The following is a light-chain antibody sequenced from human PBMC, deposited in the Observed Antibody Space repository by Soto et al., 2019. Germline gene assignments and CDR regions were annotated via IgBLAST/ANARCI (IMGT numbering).Light chain of an antibody. J-gene: IGKJ1*01. Sequence: DIVMTQSPDSLAVSLGERATINCKSSQSVLYSTNNQNYLGWYQHKSGQPPKLLVSWASTRESGVPDRFSGSGSGTDFTLTISSLQAEDVAVYYCQQYYTPPWTFGQGTKVEI. CDR2: WAS. CDR3: QQYYTPPWT. V-gene: IGKV4-1*01. CDR1: QSVLYSTNNQNY.